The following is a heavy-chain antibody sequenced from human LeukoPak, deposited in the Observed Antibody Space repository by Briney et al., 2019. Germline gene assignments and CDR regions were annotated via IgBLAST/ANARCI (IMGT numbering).Heavy chain of an antibody. CDR1: GFTFSSYA. V-gene: IGHV3-30*04. Sequence: PGGSLRLSCAASGFTFSSYAMHWVRQAPGKGLEWVAVISYDGSNKYYADSVKGRFTISRDNAKNSLYLQMNSLRAEDTAVYYCATEYDILTGYAYYFDYWGQGTLVTVSS. CDR2: ISYDGSNK. CDR3: ATEYDILTGYAYYFDY. J-gene: IGHJ4*02. D-gene: IGHD3-9*01.